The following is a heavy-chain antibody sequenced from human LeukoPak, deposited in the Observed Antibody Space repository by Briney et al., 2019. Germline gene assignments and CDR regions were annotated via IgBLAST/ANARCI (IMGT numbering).Heavy chain of an antibody. V-gene: IGHV4-39*01. CDR3: ARGMGTYYDFWSGYHDALDI. D-gene: IGHD3-3*01. J-gene: IGHJ3*02. CDR1: GGSISSGSYY. Sequence: PSETLSLTCTVSGGSISSGSYYWVWIRQPPGKGLEWIGSIYYSGSTYYNPSLKSRVTISVDTSKNQFSLKLSSVTAADTAVYYCARGMGTYYDFWSGYHDALDIWGQGTMVTVSS. CDR2: IYYSGST.